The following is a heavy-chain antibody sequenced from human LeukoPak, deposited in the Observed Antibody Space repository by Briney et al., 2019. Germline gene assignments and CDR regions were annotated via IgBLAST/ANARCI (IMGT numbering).Heavy chain of an antibody. V-gene: IGHV3-23*01. Sequence: GGSLRLSCAASGFTFSSYAMSWVRQAPGKGLEWVSDISGSGDSTYYADSVKGRFTISRDNSKNTLYLQMSSLRAEDTAVYYCARVLTGSWDWFDPWGQGTLVTVSS. D-gene: IGHD2-8*02. J-gene: IGHJ5*02. CDR3: ARVLTGSWDWFDP. CDR1: GFTFSSYA. CDR2: ISGSGDST.